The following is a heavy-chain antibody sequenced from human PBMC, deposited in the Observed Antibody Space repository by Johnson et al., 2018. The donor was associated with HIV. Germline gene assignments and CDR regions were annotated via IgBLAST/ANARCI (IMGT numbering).Heavy chain of an antibody. CDR1: VFTFSSYA. CDR3: ARENSSGYHDAFDI. D-gene: IGHD3-22*01. CDR2: ISYDGSNK. J-gene: IGHJ3*02. Sequence: QVQLVESGGGVVQPGRSLRLSCAASVFTFSSYAMHWVRQAPGKGLEWVSVISYDGSNKYYAYSVKGRFTISRDNSKNTLYLQMNSLRAEDTAVYYCARENSSGYHDAFDIWGQGTLVTVSS. V-gene: IGHV3-30-3*01.